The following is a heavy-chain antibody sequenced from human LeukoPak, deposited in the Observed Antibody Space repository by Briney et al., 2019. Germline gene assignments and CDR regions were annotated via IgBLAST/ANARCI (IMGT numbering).Heavy chain of an antibody. Sequence: SETLSLTCTVSGGSISSYYWSWIRQPPGKGLEWIGYIYYSGSTNYNPSLKSRVTISVGTSKNQFSLKLSSVTAADTAVYYCAISGYSGNFDYWGQGTLVTVSS. CDR1: GGSISSYY. CDR3: AISGYSGNFDY. V-gene: IGHV4-59*01. CDR2: IYYSGST. D-gene: IGHD5-12*01. J-gene: IGHJ4*02.